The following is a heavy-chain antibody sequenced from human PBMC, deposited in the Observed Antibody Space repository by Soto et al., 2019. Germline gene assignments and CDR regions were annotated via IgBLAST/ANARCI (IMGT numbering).Heavy chain of an antibody. J-gene: IGHJ4*02. D-gene: IGHD3-3*01. V-gene: IGHV3-11*01. CDR2: IDTSSTKI. Sequence: QVQLVESGGDLVKRGGSLRLSCAASGYTFSDYYMSWIRQAPGKGLEWISYIDTSSTKIYYADSVKGRFTISRDNAKNSRYLEMNSLRDEDTAVYYCASHYDMWSGYLSPVDSWGQGTLVTVSS. CDR1: GYTFSDYY. CDR3: ASHYDMWSGYLSPVDS.